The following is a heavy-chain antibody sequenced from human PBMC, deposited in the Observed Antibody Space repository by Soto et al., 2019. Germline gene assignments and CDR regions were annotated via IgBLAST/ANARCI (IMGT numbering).Heavy chain of an antibody. J-gene: IGHJ4*02. Sequence: SETLSLTCTVSGGSISSYYWSWIRQPPGKGLEWIGYIYYSGSTYYNPSLKSRVTISVDTSKNQFSLKLSSVTAADTAVYYCARESEVVAATGEFEDYWGQGTLVTVSS. CDR2: IYYSGST. V-gene: IGHV4-59*06. D-gene: IGHD2-15*01. CDR3: ARESEVVAATGEFEDY. CDR1: GGSISSYY.